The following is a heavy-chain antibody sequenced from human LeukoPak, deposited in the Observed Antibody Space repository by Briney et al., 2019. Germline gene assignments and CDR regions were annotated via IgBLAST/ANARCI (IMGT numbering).Heavy chain of an antibody. Sequence: GGSLRLSCAVSGSTFGSYAMNWVRQAPGKGLEWVSAITGSGDSTYYADSVKGRFTISRDNSKNTLYLQMNSLRPEDTAVYYCAKDRMTSSSWYSYWGQGTLVTVSS. CDR2: ITGSGDST. CDR3: AKDRMTSSSWYSY. CDR1: GSTFGSYA. D-gene: IGHD6-13*01. V-gene: IGHV3-23*01. J-gene: IGHJ4*02.